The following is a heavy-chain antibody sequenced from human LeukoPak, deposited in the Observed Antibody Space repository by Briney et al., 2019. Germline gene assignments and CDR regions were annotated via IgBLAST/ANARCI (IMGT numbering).Heavy chain of an antibody. CDR1: GFTFSSYS. J-gene: IGHJ6*03. D-gene: IGHD3-10*01. CDR2: ISSSSSYI. Sequence: PGGSLRLSCAASGFTFSSYSMNWVRQAPGKGLEWVSSISSSSSYIYYADSVKGRFTISRDSAKNSLYLQMNSLRAEDTAVYYCARGFRGGEYYYYYYMDVWGKGTTVTVSS. CDR3: ARGFRGGEYYYYYYMDV. V-gene: IGHV3-21*01.